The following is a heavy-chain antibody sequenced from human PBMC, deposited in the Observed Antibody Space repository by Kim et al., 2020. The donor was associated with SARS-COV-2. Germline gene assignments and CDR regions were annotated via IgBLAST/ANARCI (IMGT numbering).Heavy chain of an antibody. CDR1: GYSFTSYW. J-gene: IGHJ3*02. Sequence: GESLKISCKGSGYSFTSYWISWVRQMPGKGLEWMGRIDPSDSYTNYSPSFQGHVTISADKSISTAYLQWSSLKASDTAMYYCAIFLLSAQTREDAFDIWGQGTMVTVSS. D-gene: IGHD2-8*01. V-gene: IGHV5-10-1*01. CDR2: IDPSDSYT. CDR3: AIFLLSAQTREDAFDI.